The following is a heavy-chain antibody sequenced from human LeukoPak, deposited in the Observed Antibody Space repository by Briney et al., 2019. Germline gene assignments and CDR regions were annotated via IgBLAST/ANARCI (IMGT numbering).Heavy chain of an antibody. CDR2: ISYDGSNK. CDR3: AKDTASSSWGILGY. Sequence: PGGSLRLSCAASGFTFSSYGMHWVRQAPGKGLEWVAVISYDGSNKYYADSVKGRFTISRDNSKNTLYLQMNSLRAEDTAVYYCAKDTASSSWGILGYWGQGTLVTVSS. CDR1: GFTFSSYG. D-gene: IGHD6-13*01. V-gene: IGHV3-30*18. J-gene: IGHJ4*02.